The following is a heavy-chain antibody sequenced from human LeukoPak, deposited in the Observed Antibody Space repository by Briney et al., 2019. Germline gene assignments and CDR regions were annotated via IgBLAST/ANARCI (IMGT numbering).Heavy chain of an antibody. Sequence: SVKVSFKASVGTFSIYAISWVRQAPGQGLELMGRSIPSFGTANYAQKFQGRGTITTDESTSTAYLELSSLRSEDTAMYYCARTIVVVTAMENEYYFDYWGQGTLVTVSS. V-gene: IGHV1-69*05. D-gene: IGHD2-21*02. CDR2: SIPSFGTA. CDR3: ARTIVVVTAMENEYYFDY. CDR1: VGTFSIYA. J-gene: IGHJ4*02.